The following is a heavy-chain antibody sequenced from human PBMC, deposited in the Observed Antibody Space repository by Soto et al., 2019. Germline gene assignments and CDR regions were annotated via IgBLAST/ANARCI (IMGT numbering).Heavy chain of an antibody. Sequence: QITLKESGPTGVNPTQTLTLTCTFSGFSVNSKGVGVGWIRQPPGKALEYVALIYWDDDKRYSPSLRHRLTITKDASGNQVVLSWADVDPVDTGTYSCAYRWGGTGSCFDHWGPGIGVTVSS. CDR2: IYWDDDK. J-gene: IGHJ4*02. CDR1: GFSVNSKGVG. V-gene: IGHV2-5*02. D-gene: IGHD3-10*01. CDR3: AYRWGGTGSCFDH.